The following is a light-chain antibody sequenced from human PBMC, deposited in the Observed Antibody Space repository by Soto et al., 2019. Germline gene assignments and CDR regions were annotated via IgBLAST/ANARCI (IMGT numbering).Light chain of an antibody. CDR1: QSIRTY. J-gene: IGKJ1*01. CDR3: QQSFASLRT. V-gene: IGKV1-39*01. CDR2: AAS. Sequence: DIQMTQSPSSLSASVGDRVTITCRASQSIRTYLNWFQQRPWKAPTLLIYAASTLQGGVPSRFSGSGSGTDFTLTISSLQSEDFATYYSQQSFASLRTFCQGTPVEI.